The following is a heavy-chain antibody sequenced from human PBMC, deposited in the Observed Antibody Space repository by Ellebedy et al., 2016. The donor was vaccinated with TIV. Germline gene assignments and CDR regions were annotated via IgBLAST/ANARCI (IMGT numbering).Heavy chain of an antibody. CDR3: SKDTASNLGYGMDV. CDR1: GFTFDDYA. V-gene: IGHV3-43*02. CDR2: ITGDGGAT. Sequence: PGGSLRLSCAASGFTFDDYAMHWVRQAPGKGLEWVSLITGDGGATYYADSVKGRFTISRDNSRNSLYLQMNSLRTDDTALYYCSKDTASNLGYGMDVWGQGTTVTVSS. J-gene: IGHJ6*02. D-gene: IGHD7-27*01.